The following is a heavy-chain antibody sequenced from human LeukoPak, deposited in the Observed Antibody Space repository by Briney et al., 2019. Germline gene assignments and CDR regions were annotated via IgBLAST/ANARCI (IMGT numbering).Heavy chain of an antibody. V-gene: IGHV4-30-2*01. CDR3: ARDRQLFGPGRLPQKYGMDV. D-gene: IGHD3-16*01. J-gene: IGHJ6*02. CDR1: GGSISSGGYY. Sequence: TPQTLSLTCTVSGGSISSGGYYWSWIRQPPGKGLEWIGYIYHSGSTYYNPSLKSRVTISVDRSKNQFSLKLSSVTAADTAVYYCARDRQLFGPGRLPQKYGMDVWGQGTTVTVSS. CDR2: IYHSGST.